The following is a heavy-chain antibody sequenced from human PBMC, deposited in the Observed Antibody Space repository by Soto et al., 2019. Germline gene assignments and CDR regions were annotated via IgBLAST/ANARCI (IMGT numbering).Heavy chain of an antibody. V-gene: IGHV3-30*18. Sequence: GGSLRLSCAASGFTFSSYGMHWVRQAPGKGLEWVAVISYDGSNKYYADSVKGRFTISRDNSKNTLYLQMNSLRAEDTAVYYCAKVPRGSSWYYFDYWGQGTLVTVSS. CDR3: AKVPRGSSWYYFDY. CDR1: GFTFSSYG. CDR2: ISYDGSNK. D-gene: IGHD6-13*01. J-gene: IGHJ4*02.